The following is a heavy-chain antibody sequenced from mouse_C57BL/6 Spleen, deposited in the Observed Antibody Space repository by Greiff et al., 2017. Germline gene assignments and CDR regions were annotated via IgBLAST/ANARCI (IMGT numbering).Heavy chain of an antibody. J-gene: IGHJ3*01. D-gene: IGHD1-1*01. V-gene: IGHV5-6*01. CDR3: ASNYGSSQAWFAY. CDR1: GFTFSSYG. CDR2: ISSGGSYT. Sequence: EVQVVESGGDLVKPGGSLKLSCAASGFTFSSYGMSWVRQTPDKRLEWVATISSGGSYTYYPDSVKGRFTISRDNAKNTLYLQMSSLKSEDTAMYYCASNYGSSQAWFAYWGQGTLVTVSA.